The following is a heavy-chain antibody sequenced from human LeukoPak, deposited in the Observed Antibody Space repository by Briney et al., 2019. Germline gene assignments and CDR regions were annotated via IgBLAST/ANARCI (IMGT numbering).Heavy chain of an antibody. CDR3: ASWPTYYYDSSGEAFDI. J-gene: IGHJ3*02. CDR2: ISAYNGNT. Sequence: ASVKVSCKASGYTFTSYGISWVRQAPGQGLEWMGWISAYNGNTNYAQKLQGRVTMTTDTSTSTAYMELRSLRSDDTAVYYCASWPTYYYDSSGEAFDIWGQGTMVTVSS. D-gene: IGHD3-22*01. V-gene: IGHV1-18*01. CDR1: GYTFTSYG.